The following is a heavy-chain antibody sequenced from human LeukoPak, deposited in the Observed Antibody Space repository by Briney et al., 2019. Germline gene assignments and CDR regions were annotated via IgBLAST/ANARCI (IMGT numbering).Heavy chain of an antibody. CDR1: GFTFNDYE. Sequence: PGGSLRLSCAASGFTFNDYEMNWVRQAPGKGLEWISYISRGGSSIYYADSVQGRFTISRDNAKNSLYLQVNSLRAEDTAVYYCARSTVTNYFDYWGQGTLVTVSS. V-gene: IGHV3-48*03. CDR3: ARSTVTNYFDY. CDR2: ISRGGSSI. D-gene: IGHD4-17*01. J-gene: IGHJ4*02.